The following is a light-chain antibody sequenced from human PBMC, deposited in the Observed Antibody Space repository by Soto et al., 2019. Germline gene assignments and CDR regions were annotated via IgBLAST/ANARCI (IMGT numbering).Light chain of an antibody. J-gene: IGKJ1*01. CDR1: QSIRNW. CDR3: QQSYSTRWT. CDR2: DAS. V-gene: IGKV1-5*01. Sequence: DIQMTQSPSTLSASVGDRVTITCRASQSIRNWLAWYQQQPGKAPKLLIYDASSLESGVPSRFPGSGSGTEFTLTISSLQTDDFATYYCQQSYSTRWTFGKGTKV.